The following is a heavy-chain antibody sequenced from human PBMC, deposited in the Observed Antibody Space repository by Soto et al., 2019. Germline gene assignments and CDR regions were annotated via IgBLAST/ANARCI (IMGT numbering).Heavy chain of an antibody. V-gene: IGHV1-69*01. CDR1: GGTFNNFA. CDR2: IMPVFHTT. J-gene: IGHJ6*02. Sequence: QVQLVQSGAEVKKPGSSVKVSCQASGGTFNNFAFTWVRQAPGQGIEWLGGIMPVFHTTNIAQTFQDRITVTADDFTTTVYMEMTSLRYDATAVYYCATATISPVSATLYHYGMDVWGQGTTVPVSS. CDR3: ATATISPVSATLYHYGMDV. D-gene: IGHD6-25*01.